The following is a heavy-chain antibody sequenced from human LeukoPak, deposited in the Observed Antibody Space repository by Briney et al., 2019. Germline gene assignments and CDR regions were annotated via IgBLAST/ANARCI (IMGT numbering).Heavy chain of an antibody. D-gene: IGHD6-25*01. Sequence: PGGSLRLSCAASGFTATRYAMSWVRQAPGEGLEWVAAINNNNNPYYGDSVRGRFTISRDTSGNTGYLQMNNLRAGDTAIYYCAKDHPSSGWPAFESWGQGTLVTVSS. CDR3: AKDHPSSGWPAFES. CDR2: INNNNNP. V-gene: IGHV3-23*05. J-gene: IGHJ4*02. CDR1: GFTATRYA.